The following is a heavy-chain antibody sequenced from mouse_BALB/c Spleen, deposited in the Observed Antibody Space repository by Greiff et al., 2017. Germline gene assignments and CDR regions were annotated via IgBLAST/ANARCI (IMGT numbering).Heavy chain of an antibody. D-gene: IGHD1-2*01. J-gene: IGHJ2*01. V-gene: IGHV3-8*02. Sequence: EVKLMESGPSLVKPSQTLSLTCSVTGDSITSGYWNWIRKFPGNKLEYMGYISYSGSTYYNPSLKSRISITRDTSKNQYYLQLNSVTTEDTATYYCARVTTATLYFDYWGQGTTLTVSS. CDR1: GDSITSGY. CDR3: ARVTTATLYFDY. CDR2: ISYSGST.